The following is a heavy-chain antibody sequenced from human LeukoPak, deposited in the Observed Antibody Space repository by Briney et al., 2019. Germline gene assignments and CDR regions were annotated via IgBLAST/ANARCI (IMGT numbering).Heavy chain of an antibody. CDR2: TSYDGSNK. V-gene: IGHV3-30-3*01. D-gene: IGHD2-15*01. J-gene: IGHJ4*02. CDR3: ARGDRGGGSDY. CDR1: GFTFSSYA. Sequence: GGSLRLSCAASGFTFSSYAMHWVRQAPGKGLEWVAVTSYDGSNKYYADSVKGRFTISRDNSKNTLYLQMNSLRAEDTAVYYCARGDRGGGSDYWGQGTLVTVSS.